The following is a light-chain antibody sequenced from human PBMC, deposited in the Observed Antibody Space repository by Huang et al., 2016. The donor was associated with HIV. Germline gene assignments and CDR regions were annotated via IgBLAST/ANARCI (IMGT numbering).Light chain of an antibody. J-gene: IGKJ4*01. Sequence: DIQLTQSPSSLSSSVGDRVTITCHASQDIGNYLNWYQVKPGIAPKVLIYDAAKLERGVPSRFSGSVSGTDFTFTISSLQPEDFATYYCQQNDNLPLTFGGGTKVEI. V-gene: IGKV1-33*01. CDR2: DAA. CDR1: QDIGNY. CDR3: QQNDNLPLT.